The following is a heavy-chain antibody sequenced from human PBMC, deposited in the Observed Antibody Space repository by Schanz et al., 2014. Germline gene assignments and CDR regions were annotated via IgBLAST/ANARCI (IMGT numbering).Heavy chain of an antibody. V-gene: IGHV3-23*04. CDR2: ISGNGGST. D-gene: IGHD2-15*01. CDR3: AKVREWWPYYFDY. CDR1: GFTFTTNA. Sequence: EVQLVESGGGLVQPWGSLRLSCAASGFTFTTNAMSWVRQPPGKGLEWVSAISGNGGSTYFADSVKGRFTISRDNSDNTLFLQINSLRAEDTAVYYCAKVREWWPYYFDYWGQGTLVTVSS. J-gene: IGHJ4*02.